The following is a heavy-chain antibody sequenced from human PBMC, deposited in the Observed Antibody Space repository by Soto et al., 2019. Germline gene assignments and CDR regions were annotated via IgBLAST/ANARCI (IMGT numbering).Heavy chain of an antibody. Sequence: QVQLVQSGAEVKKPGSSVKVSCKASGFMFVSYGYTWVRQAPGQGLAWMGWINAYNGNTKYAQKLQGRVTVTTDTSATTTYMELRSLRSDDTAVYYCARVLGCVDYGDYCYFDHWGQGTMVTVSS. CDR2: INAYNGNT. J-gene: IGHJ4*02. CDR3: ARVLGCVDYGDYCYFDH. CDR1: GFMFVSYG. V-gene: IGHV1-18*01. D-gene: IGHD4-17*01.